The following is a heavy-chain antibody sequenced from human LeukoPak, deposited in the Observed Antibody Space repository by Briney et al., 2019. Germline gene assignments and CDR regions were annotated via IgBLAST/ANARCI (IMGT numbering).Heavy chain of an antibody. CDR2: ISGSGSST. J-gene: IGHJ4*02. Sequence: PGGSLRLSCAGSGFTFSSYAMSWVRQTPGKGLELVSGISGSGSSTHYADSVKGRFTISRDNSKSTLYLQMSSLRDEDTAVYYCANCRSWGQGTLVTVSS. V-gene: IGHV3-23*01. CDR3: ANCRS. CDR1: GFTFSSYA.